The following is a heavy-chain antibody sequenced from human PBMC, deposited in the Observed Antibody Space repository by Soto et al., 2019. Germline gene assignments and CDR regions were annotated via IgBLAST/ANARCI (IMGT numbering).Heavy chain of an antibody. CDR2: IYHTGTT. J-gene: IGHJ3*02. V-gene: IGHV4-30-2*01. CDR3: ARRPMGVVVQAAGAFDI. Sequence: SETLSLTCTVSCGSINSGDYSWTWIRQPPGKGLEWIGYIYHTGTTYYNMSLKSRVTISVDRSKNQFSLKLSSVTAADTAVYYCARRPMGVVVQAAGAFDIWGQGTMVTVSS. CDR1: CGSINSGDYS. D-gene: IGHD2-2*01.